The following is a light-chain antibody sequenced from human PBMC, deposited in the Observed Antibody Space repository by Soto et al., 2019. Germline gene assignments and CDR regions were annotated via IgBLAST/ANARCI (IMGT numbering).Light chain of an antibody. CDR1: QSVSIN. J-gene: IGKJ5*01. Sequence: EIVMTRSPATLTLSPREIPTLSRRASQSVSINLAWYQQKPGQAPRILIYGESTSATGIPARFSGSGSGTDFTLTISSLEPEDFAVYYCKQRSNWPNFGNGKRLELK. V-gene: IGKV3-11*01. CDR3: KQRSNWPN. CDR2: GES.